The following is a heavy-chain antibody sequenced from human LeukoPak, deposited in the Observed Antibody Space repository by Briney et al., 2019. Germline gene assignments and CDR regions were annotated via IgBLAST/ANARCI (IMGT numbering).Heavy chain of an antibody. CDR1: GFTFSSYS. Sequence: PGGSLRLSCAASGFTFSSYSMNWVRQAPGKGLEWVSSISSSSYIYYADSVKGRFTISGDNAKTSLYLQMNSLRAEDTAVYYCARDPSGVTGYTYSRGIDYWGQGTLVTVSS. D-gene: IGHD5-18*01. J-gene: IGHJ4*02. V-gene: IGHV3-21*01. CDR3: ARDPSGVTGYTYSRGIDY. CDR2: ISSSSYI.